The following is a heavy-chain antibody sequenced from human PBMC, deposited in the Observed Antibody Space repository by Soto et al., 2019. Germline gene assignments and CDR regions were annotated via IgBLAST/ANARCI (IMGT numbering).Heavy chain of an antibody. CDR3: AKWFDP. V-gene: IGHV4-61*01. CDR2: FYYSGST. Sequence: PSETLSLTCTVSGDSVSNGSYYWNWIRQPPGKGLEWIGYFYYSGSTNYNPSLKSRVTISVDMSKNQFSLKLRSVTAADTAVYYCAKWFDPWGRGTLVTVSS. J-gene: IGHJ5*02. CDR1: GDSVSNGSYY.